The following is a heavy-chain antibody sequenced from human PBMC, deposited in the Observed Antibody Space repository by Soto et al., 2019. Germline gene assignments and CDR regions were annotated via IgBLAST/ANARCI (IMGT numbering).Heavy chain of an antibody. Sequence: GESLKISCKGSGYSFTSYWISWVRQMPGKGLEWMGRIDPSDSYTNYSPSFQGHVTISADKSISTAYLKWSSLKASDTAMYYCARPKQYFDSKGVGGYYYYGMDVWGQGTTVTVSS. CDR2: IDPSDSYT. CDR1: GYSFTSYW. V-gene: IGHV5-10-1*01. CDR3: ARPKQYFDSKGVGGYYYYGMDV. J-gene: IGHJ6*02. D-gene: IGHD3-9*01.